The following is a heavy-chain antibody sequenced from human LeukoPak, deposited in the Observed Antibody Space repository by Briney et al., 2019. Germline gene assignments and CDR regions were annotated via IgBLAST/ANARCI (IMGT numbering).Heavy chain of an antibody. CDR2: FDPEDGET. J-gene: IGHJ4*02. D-gene: IGHD6-19*01. CDR1: GYTLTELS. Sequence: ASEKVSCKVSGYTLTELSMHWVRQAPGKGLEWMGGFDPEDGETIYAQKFQGRVTMTEDTSTDTAYMELSSLRSEDTAVYYCATATGRSSSGWYFDYWGQGTLVTVSS. V-gene: IGHV1-24*01. CDR3: ATATGRSSSGWYFDY.